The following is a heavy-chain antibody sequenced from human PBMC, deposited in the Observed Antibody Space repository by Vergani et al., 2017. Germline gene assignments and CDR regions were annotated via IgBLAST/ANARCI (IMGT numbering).Heavy chain of an antibody. V-gene: IGHV3-23*01. Sequence: EVQLLQSGGGVIQPGGSVRLSCAASGFTFSACPMTWVRQAPGKGLEWVSAISARYPSTYYADSVKGRFTISRDNSKNMLYLQMNSLRAEDTAVYYCAREQGSGSYYYYYMDVWGKXP. CDR1: GFTFSACP. CDR3: AREQGSGSYYYYYMDV. J-gene: IGHJ6*03. CDR2: ISARYPST. D-gene: IGHD3-10*01.